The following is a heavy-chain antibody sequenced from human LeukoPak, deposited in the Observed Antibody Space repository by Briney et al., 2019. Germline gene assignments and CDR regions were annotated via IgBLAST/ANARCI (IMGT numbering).Heavy chain of an antibody. J-gene: IGHJ4*02. CDR1: GGSISSSSYY. V-gene: IGHV4-39*07. CDR2: IYYSGST. Sequence: SETLSLTCTVSGGSISSSSYYWGWIRQPPGKGLEWIGSIYYSGSTYYNPSLKSRVTISVDTSKNQFSLKLSSVTAADTAVYYCARIGDCSSTSCYPFDYWGQGTLVTVSS. CDR3: ARIGDCSSTSCYPFDY. D-gene: IGHD2-2*01.